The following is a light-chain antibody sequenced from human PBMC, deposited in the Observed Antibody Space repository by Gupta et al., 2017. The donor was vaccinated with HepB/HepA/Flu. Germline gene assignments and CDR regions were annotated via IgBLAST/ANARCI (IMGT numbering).Light chain of an antibody. CDR3: QVWDSSRDYV. CDR2: DDS. CDR1: NIGSKS. V-gene: IGLV3-21*03. Sequence: SYVLTQPPSVSVAPGKTARLTCGGNNIGSKSVPWYQQRPGQAPVLVVYDDSDRPSGIPERFSGSNSGNTATLTISRVEAGDEADYYCQVWDSSRDYVFGTGTKVTVL. J-gene: IGLJ1*01.